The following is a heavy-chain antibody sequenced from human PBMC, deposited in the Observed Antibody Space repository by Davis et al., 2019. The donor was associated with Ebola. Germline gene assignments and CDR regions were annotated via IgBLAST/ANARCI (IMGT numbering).Heavy chain of an antibody. J-gene: IGHJ4*02. D-gene: IGHD6-13*01. CDR3: ARDWGMIAAAGTLDY. V-gene: IGHV1-8*01. CDR1: GYTFTNYD. CDR2: MNPNSANT. Sequence: ASVKVSCKASGYTFTNYDVHWVRQGTGQGLEWIGWMNPNSANTGYGQKLQGRVTMTTDTSTSTAYMELRSLRSDDTAVYYCARDWGMIAAAGTLDYWGQGTLVTVSS.